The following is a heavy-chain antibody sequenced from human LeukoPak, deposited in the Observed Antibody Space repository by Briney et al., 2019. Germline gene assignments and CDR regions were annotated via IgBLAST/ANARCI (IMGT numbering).Heavy chain of an antibody. CDR2: IKQDGSEK. D-gene: IGHD2-15*01. CDR1: EFTFSNYW. V-gene: IGHV3-7*04. CDR3: ARGYCSGGSCYAFDI. J-gene: IGHJ3*02. Sequence: GGSLRLSCAASEFTFSNYWMSWVRQAPGKGLEWVANIKQDGSEKYYLDSVKGRFTISRDNAKQSLYLQMNSLRAEGTAVYYCARGYCSGGSCYAFDIWGQGTMVTVSS.